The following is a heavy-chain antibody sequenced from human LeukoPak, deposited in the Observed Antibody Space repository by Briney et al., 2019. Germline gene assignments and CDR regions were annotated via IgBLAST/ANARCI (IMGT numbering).Heavy chain of an antibody. Sequence: PSETLSLTCTVSGGSISSSSYYWGWIRQPPGKGLEWIGSIYYSGSTYYNPSLKSRVTISVDTSKNQFSLKLSSFTAEDTAVYHCARHYIPLRGLSGYFDYWGQGTLVTVSS. D-gene: IGHD3-16*02. V-gene: IGHV4-39*01. CDR2: IYYSGST. CDR3: ARHYIPLRGLSGYFDY. J-gene: IGHJ4*02. CDR1: GGSISSSSYY.